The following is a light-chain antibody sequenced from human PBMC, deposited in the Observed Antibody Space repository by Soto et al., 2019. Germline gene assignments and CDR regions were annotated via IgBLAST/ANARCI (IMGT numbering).Light chain of an antibody. V-gene: IGKV3-15*01. CDR1: QTVNSN. J-gene: IGKJ2*01. CDR2: GAS. Sequence: EIVMTQSPATLSVSPGERATLSCRASQTVNSNLAWYQQKPGQAPRLLIYGASTRATGIPARFSGSGSGTEFTLTISSLQSEDFAVYYCQHYNYWPYTFGQGTKVDIK. CDR3: QHYNYWPYT.